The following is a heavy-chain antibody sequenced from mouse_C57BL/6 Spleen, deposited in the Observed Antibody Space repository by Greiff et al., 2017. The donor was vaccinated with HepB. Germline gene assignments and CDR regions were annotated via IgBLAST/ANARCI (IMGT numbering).Heavy chain of an antibody. CDR2: INPSSGYT. V-gene: IGHV1-7*01. D-gene: IGHD2-4*01. J-gene: IGHJ4*01. Sequence: VQLQQSGAELAKPGASVKLSCKASGYTFTSYWMHWVKQRPGQGLEWIGYINPSSGYTKYNQKFKDKATLTADKSSSTAYMQLSSLTYEDSAVYYCARRSYDDYDALYYYAMDYWGQGTSVTVSS. CDR3: ARRSYDDYDALYYYAMDY. CDR1: GYTFTSYW.